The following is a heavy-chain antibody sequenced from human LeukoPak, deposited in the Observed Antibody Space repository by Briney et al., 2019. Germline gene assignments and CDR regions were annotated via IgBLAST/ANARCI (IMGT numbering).Heavy chain of an antibody. D-gene: IGHD2-15*01. CDR2: ISGSGGST. CDR3: AKGLGYCSGGSCYVSFDY. V-gene: IGHV3-23*01. J-gene: IGHJ4*02. Sequence: GGSLRLSCAASGFTFSSYAVSWVRQAPGKGLEWVSAISGSGGSTYYADSVKGRFTISRDNSKNTLYLQMNSLRAEDTAVYYCAKGLGYCSGGSCYVSFDYWGQGTLVTVSS. CDR1: GFTFSSYA.